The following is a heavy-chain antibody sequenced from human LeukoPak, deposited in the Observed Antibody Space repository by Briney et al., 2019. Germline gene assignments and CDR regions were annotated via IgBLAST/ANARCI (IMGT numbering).Heavy chain of an antibody. V-gene: IGHV4-4*07. Sequence: SETLSLTCNVSGGSISSYYWSWIRQPAGKGLEWIGRIYTSGSTNYNPSLKSRVTMSVDTSKNQFSLKLSSVTAEDTAVYYCARRANWGSRLSNFDYWGQGTLVTVSS. CDR3: ARRANWGSRLSNFDY. CDR1: GGSISSYY. CDR2: IYTSGST. J-gene: IGHJ4*02. D-gene: IGHD7-27*01.